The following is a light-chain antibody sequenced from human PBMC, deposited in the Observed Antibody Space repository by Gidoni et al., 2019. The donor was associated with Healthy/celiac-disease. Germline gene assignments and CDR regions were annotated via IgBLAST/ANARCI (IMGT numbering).Light chain of an antibody. Sequence: EIVLTQSPGTLSLSPGERATLSCRASQSVSSSYLAWYQQKPGQAPRLLSGSGSGTDFTLTISRLEPEDFAVYYCQQYGSSPTWTFGQVTKVEIK. CDR3: QQYGSSPTWT. CDR1: QSVSSSY. J-gene: IGKJ1*01. V-gene: IGKV3-20*01.